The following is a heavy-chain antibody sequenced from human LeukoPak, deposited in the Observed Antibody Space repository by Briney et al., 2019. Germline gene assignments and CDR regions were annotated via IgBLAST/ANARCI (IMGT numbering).Heavy chain of an antibody. V-gene: IGHV3-30*02. CDR2: IRYDGSNK. CDR1: GFTFSSYG. D-gene: IGHD2-2*01. J-gene: IGHJ6*03. Sequence: QPGGSLRLSCAASGFTFSSYGMHWVRQAPGKGLEWVAFIRYDGSNKYYADSVKGRFTISRDNSKNTLYLQMNSLRAEDTAVYYCAKDLRGTSLLLHYYYYMDVWGKGTTVTVSS. CDR3: AKDLRGTSLLLHYYYYMDV.